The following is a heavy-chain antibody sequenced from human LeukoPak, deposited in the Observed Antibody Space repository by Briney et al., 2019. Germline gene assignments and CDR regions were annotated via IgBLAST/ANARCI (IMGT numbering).Heavy chain of an antibody. Sequence: GGSLRLSCAASGFTFSSYSMNWVRQAPGKGLEWVSSISSSSSYIYYADSVKGRFTISRDNAKNSLYLQMNSLRAEDTAVYYCAAPIVVVPAAIRGQGTLVTVSS. CDR3: AAPIVVVPAAI. D-gene: IGHD2-2*01. V-gene: IGHV3-21*04. CDR2: ISSSSSYI. CDR1: GFTFSSYS. J-gene: IGHJ4*02.